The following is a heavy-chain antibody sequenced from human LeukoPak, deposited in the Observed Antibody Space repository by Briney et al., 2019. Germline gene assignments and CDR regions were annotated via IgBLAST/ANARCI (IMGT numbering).Heavy chain of an antibody. Sequence: GGSLRLSCVASGLTFSSYWMSWVRQAPGKGLEWVANIKQDGSEKYYVDSVKGRFTIPRDNAKNSLYLQMNRLRAEDTAVYYCARVGRDGYTAYFDYWGQGTLVTVSS. J-gene: IGHJ4*02. V-gene: IGHV3-7*03. CDR3: ARVGRDGYTAYFDY. CDR2: IKQDGSEK. D-gene: IGHD5-24*01. CDR1: GLTFSSYW.